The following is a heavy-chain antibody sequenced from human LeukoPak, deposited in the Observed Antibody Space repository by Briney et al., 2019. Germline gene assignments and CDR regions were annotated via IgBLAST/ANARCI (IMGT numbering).Heavy chain of an antibody. Sequence: SETLSLTCTVSGGSISSSSYYWGWIRQPPGKGLEWIGEINHSGSTNYNPSLKSRVTISVDTSKNQFSLKLSSVTAADTAVYYCGSYFDYWGQGTLVTVSS. CDR3: GSYFDY. CDR1: GGSISSSSYY. CDR2: INHSGST. J-gene: IGHJ4*02. V-gene: IGHV4-39*07.